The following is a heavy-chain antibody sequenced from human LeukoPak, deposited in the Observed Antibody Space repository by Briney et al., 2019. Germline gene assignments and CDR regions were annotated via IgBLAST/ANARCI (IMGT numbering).Heavy chain of an antibody. J-gene: IGHJ6*03. V-gene: IGHV3-48*04. D-gene: IGHD6-6*01. CDR3: ARAATITVRPGGYYHYYMDF. CDR2: ISSSTSTI. Sequence: AGGSLRLSCAASGFTFSYYSMNWVRQAPGKGLEWVSYISSSTSTIYYADSVEGRFTITRDNAKSSQYLQMNSLRAEDTAVYYCARAATITVRPGGYYHYYMDFWGKGTTVTVFS. CDR1: GFTFSYYS.